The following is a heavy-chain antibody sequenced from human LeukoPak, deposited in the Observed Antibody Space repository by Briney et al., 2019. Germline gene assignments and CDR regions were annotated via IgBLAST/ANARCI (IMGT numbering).Heavy chain of an antibody. CDR3: ARPLRRYYDSSGFLGY. CDR2: INPNSGGT. CDR1: GYTFTGYY. Sequence: ASVTVSCKASGYTFTGYYMHWVRQAPGQGLEWMGWINPNSGGTNYAQKFQGRVTMTRDTSISTAYMELSRLRSDDTAVYYCARPLRRYYDSSGFLGYWGQGTLVTVSS. D-gene: IGHD3-22*01. V-gene: IGHV1-2*02. J-gene: IGHJ4*02.